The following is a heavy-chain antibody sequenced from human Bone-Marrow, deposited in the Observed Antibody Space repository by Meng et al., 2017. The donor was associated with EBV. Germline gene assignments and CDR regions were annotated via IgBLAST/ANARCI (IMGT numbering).Heavy chain of an antibody. J-gene: IGHJ5*02. CDR3: ARDQVVVVVAAPGWFDP. Sequence: QVQLVQAGGGVQKPGASVKVSCKASGYTFTSYGISWVRQAPGQGLEWMGWISAYNGNTNYAQKLQGRVTMTTDTSTSTAYMELRSLRSDDTAVYYCARDQVVVVVAAPGWFDPWGQGTLVTVSS. CDR2: ISAYNGNT. D-gene: IGHD2-15*01. CDR1: GYTFTSYG. V-gene: IGHV1-18*01.